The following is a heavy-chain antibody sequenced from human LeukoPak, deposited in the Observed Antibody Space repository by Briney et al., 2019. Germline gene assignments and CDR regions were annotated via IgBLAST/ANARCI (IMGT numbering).Heavy chain of an antibody. Sequence: PSETLSLTCTVSGGSISGSSYYWGWIRQPPGQGLEWIGSIYHSGSTNYNPSLKSRVTISVDKSNNQFPLKLSSVTAADTAVYYCARMYSWAVLSSGGTPGDYWGQGTLVTVSS. CDR1: GGSISGSSYY. D-gene: IGHD6-19*01. J-gene: IGHJ4*02. CDR3: ARMYSWAVLSSGGTPGDY. CDR2: IYHSGST. V-gene: IGHV4-39*06.